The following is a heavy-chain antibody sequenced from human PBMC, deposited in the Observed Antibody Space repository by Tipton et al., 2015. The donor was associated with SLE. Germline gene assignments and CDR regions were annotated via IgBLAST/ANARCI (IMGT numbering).Heavy chain of an antibody. V-gene: IGHV4-39*07. CDR2: IYYSGGS. CDR3: ARLKPMVTTTYYFDY. CDR1: GVSISSSTYY. D-gene: IGHD4-17*01. Sequence: LRLSCTVSGVSISSSTYYWGWIRQPPGKGLEWIGSIYYSGGSFYNPSLKSRVTISVDTSKNQFSLKLSSVTAADTAVYFCARLKPMVTTTYYFDYWGQGTLVTVSS. J-gene: IGHJ4*02.